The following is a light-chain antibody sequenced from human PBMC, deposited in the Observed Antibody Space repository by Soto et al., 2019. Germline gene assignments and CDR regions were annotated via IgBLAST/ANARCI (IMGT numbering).Light chain of an antibody. CDR1: QSVSNNY. CDR2: GAS. J-gene: IGKJ1*01. Sequence: EIVLTQSPGTLSLSPGERATLSCRASQSVSNNYLAWYQQKPGQAPRLLIYGASNRATGIPDRFSGSGSGTGFTLTIGRLEPEDFAVYYCQQYGNSPWTFGQGTKVDIK. CDR3: QQYGNSPWT. V-gene: IGKV3-20*01.